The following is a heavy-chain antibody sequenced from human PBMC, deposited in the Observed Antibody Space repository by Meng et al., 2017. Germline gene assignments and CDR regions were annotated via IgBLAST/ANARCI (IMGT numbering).Heavy chain of an antibody. D-gene: IGHD2-2*01. J-gene: IGHJ6*02. Sequence: ASVKVSCKASGYTFTSYAMHWVRQAPGQRLEWMGWINAGNGNTKYSQKFQGRVTITRDTSASTAYMELSSLRSEDTAVYYCARDAYCSSTSCYALYYYYYGMDVWGQGNMVNVSS. CDR3: ARDAYCSSTSCYALYYYYYGMDV. CDR1: GYTFTSYA. CDR2: INAGNGNT. V-gene: IGHV1-3*01.